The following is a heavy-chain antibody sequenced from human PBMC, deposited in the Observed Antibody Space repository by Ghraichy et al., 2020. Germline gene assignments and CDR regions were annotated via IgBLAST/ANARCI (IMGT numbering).Heavy chain of an antibody. D-gene: IGHD2-2*01. CDR1: GDSISSDSYY. V-gene: IGHV4-61*01. Sequence: SETLSLTCSVSGDSISSDSYYWSWIRQPPGKGLEWIGQMYHSGSSNYNPSLESQVTMSIDTSKSQFFLKLSSVTAADTALYYCARVPLVIVPAALRGSFDMWGRGTMVTVSP. J-gene: IGHJ3*02. CDR3: ARVPLVIVPAALRGSFDM. CDR2: MYHSGSS.